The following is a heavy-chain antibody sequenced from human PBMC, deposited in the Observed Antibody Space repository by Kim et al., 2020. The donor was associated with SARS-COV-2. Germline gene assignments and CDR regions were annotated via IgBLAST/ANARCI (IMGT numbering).Heavy chain of an antibody. CDR1: GGTFSSYA. CDR2: IIPIFGTA. V-gene: IGHV1-69*13. Sequence: SVKVSCKASGGTFSSYAISWVRQAPGQGLEWMGGIIPIFGTANYAQKFQGRVTITADESTSTAYMELSSLRSEDTAVYYCARDASSGWYSRSGRNDAFDIWGQGTMVTVSS. J-gene: IGHJ3*02. CDR3: ARDASSGWYSRSGRNDAFDI. D-gene: IGHD6-19*01.